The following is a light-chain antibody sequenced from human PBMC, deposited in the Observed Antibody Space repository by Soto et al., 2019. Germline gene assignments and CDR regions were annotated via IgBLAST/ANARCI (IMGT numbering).Light chain of an antibody. V-gene: IGLV1-51*01. J-gene: IGLJ3*02. CDR2: DND. CDR1: SSNIGNNF. CDR3: GTWNAGLTSWV. Sequence: QSVLTQPPSVSAAPGQKVTISCSGSSSNIGNNFVSWYQQLPGTAPKLLIYDNDKRPSGIPDRFSGSKSGTSATLGITGVQTGDEADYYCGTWNAGLTSWVFGGGTKATVL.